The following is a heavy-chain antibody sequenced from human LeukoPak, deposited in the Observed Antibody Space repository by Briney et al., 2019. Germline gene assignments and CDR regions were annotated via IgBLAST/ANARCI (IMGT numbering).Heavy chain of an antibody. CDR1: GGTFSSYA. V-gene: IGHV1-69*13. CDR3: ARDRANCSSTSCYVRWVGWFDP. Sequence: SVKVSCKAAGGTFSSYAISWVRQAPGQGLEWMGGIIPIFGTANYAQKFQGRVTITADESTSTAYMELSSLRSEDTAVYYCARDRANCSSTSCYVRWVGWFDPWGQGTLVTVSS. J-gene: IGHJ5*02. D-gene: IGHD2-2*01. CDR2: IIPIFGTA.